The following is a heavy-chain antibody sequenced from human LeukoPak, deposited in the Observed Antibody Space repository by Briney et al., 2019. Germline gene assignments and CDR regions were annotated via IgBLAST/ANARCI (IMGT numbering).Heavy chain of an antibody. D-gene: IGHD3-16*01. CDR1: GFSVSTDF. Sequence: PGGSLRLSCAASGFSVSTDFMIWVRQAPGKGLEWVSVISGSGVTIDYADSVMGRFTISRDNSKNTLYLQLDSLRAEDTAVYFCAKGLWGAYYYGMDVWGQGTTVTVSS. V-gene: IGHV3-23*01. CDR3: AKGLWGAYYYGMDV. CDR2: ISGSGVTI. J-gene: IGHJ6*02.